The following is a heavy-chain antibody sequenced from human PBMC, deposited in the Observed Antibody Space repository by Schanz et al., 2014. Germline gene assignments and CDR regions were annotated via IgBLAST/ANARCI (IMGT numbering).Heavy chain of an antibody. J-gene: IGHJ4*02. V-gene: IGHV1-69*02. CDR1: GGTFSSDT. CDR3: ARRYGDSRTDF. D-gene: IGHD4-17*01. CDR2: INLSGGST. Sequence: QAQEVQSGAEETKPGPSVKVSCKASGGTFSSDTFSWVREAPGQGLEWMGIINLSGGSTNNAQKFQARVTITSATLASTAYMKVSSLRSDDSAVYYCARRYGDSRTDFWGQGTLVNVSS.